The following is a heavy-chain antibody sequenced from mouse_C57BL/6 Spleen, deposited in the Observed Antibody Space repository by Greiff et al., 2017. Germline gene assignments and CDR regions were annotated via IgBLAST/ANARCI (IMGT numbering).Heavy chain of an antibody. CDR3: ARIFYGSSYGAMDY. Sequence: QVQLQQSGAELVRPGSSVKLSCKASGYTFTSYWMDWVKQRPGQGLEWIGNIYPSDSETHYNQKFKDKATLTVDKSSSTAYMQLSSLTSEDSAVYYCARIFYGSSYGAMDYWGQGTSVTVSS. CDR2: IYPSDSET. CDR1: GYTFTSYW. D-gene: IGHD1-1*01. J-gene: IGHJ4*01. V-gene: IGHV1-61*01.